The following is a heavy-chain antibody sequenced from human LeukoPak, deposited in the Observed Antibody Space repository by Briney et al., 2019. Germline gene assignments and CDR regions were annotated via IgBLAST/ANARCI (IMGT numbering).Heavy chain of an antibody. CDR3: ARDRRSYYDSSGYPLTTYYFDY. CDR2: INPSGGST. V-gene: IGHV1-46*01. CDR1: GYTFTSNY. J-gene: IGHJ4*02. D-gene: IGHD3-22*01. Sequence: ASVKVSCKASGYTFTSNYIHWVRQAPGQGLEWMGIINPSGGSTSYAQKFQGRVTMTRDTSTSTVYMELSSLRSEDTAVYYCARDRRSYYDSSGYPLTTYYFDYWGQGTLVTVSS.